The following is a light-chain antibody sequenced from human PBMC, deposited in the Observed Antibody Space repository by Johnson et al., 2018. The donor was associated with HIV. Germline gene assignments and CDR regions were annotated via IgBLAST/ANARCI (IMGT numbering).Light chain of an antibody. V-gene: IGLV1-51*01. Sequence: QSVLTQPPSVSAAPGQKVTISCSGSSSNIGNNYVSWYQQLPGTAPKLLIYDNNKRPSGIPDRFSGSKSATSATLGITGLQTGDEADDYCATWHSSLTSGGVFGTGTKVTVL. CDR3: ATWHSSLTSGGV. J-gene: IGLJ1*01. CDR1: SSNIGNNY. CDR2: DNN.